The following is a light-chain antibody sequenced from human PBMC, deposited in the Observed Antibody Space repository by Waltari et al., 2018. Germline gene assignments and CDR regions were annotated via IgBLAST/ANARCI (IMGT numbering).Light chain of an antibody. V-gene: IGKV3-15*01. CDR1: RAIASN. CDR3: QQFNTRYS. Sequence: ASRAIASNVAWYQQKPGQPLRLLIFDASTRATGIPERFSGSWSGTEFTLTISSLQSEDSAVYFYQQFNTRYSFGQGTKLEI. J-gene: IGKJ2*01. CDR2: DAS.